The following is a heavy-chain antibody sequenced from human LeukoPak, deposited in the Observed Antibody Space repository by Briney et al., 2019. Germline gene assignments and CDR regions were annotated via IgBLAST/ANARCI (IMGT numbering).Heavy chain of an antibody. J-gene: IGHJ3*02. CDR2: TSHSGST. CDR3: ARANDFGGTNDAFDT. CDR1: GGSMMTYY. V-gene: IGHV4-59*01. D-gene: IGHD4-23*01. Sequence: SETLSLTCTVSGGSMMTYYWSWIRQPPGKGLEWIGYTSHSGSTTYSPSLQSRVSISVDTSKNQFSLKLNSVTAADTAVFYCARANDFGGTNDAFDTWGQGTMVTVSS.